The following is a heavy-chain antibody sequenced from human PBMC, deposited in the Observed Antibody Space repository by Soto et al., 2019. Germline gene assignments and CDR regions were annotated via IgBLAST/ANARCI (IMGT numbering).Heavy chain of an antibody. CDR2: IYFRGNS. CDR3: ARSGGSNSWYGVFDF. Sequence: QVQLQESSPGLVKPSQTLSVTCTVSGDSITSGPYYWSWVRQLPGRGLQWIGYIYFRGNSYYNPSLKRRNTISLDRSKNQFSLELISVTAADTDVYYCARSGGSNSWYGVFDFWGQGTLVNVSS. J-gene: IGHJ4*02. D-gene: IGHD2-15*01. CDR1: GDSITSGPYY. V-gene: IGHV4-31*03.